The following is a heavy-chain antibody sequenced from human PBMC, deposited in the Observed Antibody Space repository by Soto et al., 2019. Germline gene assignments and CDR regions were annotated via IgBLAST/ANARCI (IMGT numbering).Heavy chain of an antibody. CDR3: TRDDTFDY. CDR2: IKSKTNGGTT. Sequence: EVQLVESGGSLVEPGGSLRLSCAASGFTFNNAWMNWVRQAPGKGLEWVARIKSKTNGGTTNYAAPVKGRFTISRDDSTNTLHLQMNSLKIEDTAMYFCTRDDTFDYWGQGTLVTVSS. CDR1: GFTFNNAW. V-gene: IGHV3-15*07. J-gene: IGHJ4*02.